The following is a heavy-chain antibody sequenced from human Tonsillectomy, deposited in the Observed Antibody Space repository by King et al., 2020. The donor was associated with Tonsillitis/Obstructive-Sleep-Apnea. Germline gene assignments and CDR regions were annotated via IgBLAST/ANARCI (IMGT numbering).Heavy chain of an antibody. CDR3: ASRVNTNAAYDI. CDR1: VYTFTSYG. Sequence: QLVQSGSELKKPGASVKVSCKASVYTFTSYGINWVRQGPGQGLEWMGWINTKTGDPTYAHGFTGRFVFSLDPSVNTAYLQIISLKAEDTAVCYCASRVNTNAAYDIGRQRTMVAVSS. V-gene: IGHV7-4-1*02. J-gene: IGHJ3*02. CDR2: INTKTGDP. D-gene: IGHD1/OR15-1a*01.